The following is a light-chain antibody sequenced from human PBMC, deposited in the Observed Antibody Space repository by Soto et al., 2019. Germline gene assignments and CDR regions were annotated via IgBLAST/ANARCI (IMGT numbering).Light chain of an antibody. CDR2: GAS. CDR1: QSVTTR. J-gene: IGKJ5*01. CDR3: QQYNNWPFIT. V-gene: IGKV3-15*01. Sequence: IVLPQSPGTLSLSPGERVXLSCRASQSVTTRLAWYQQKPGQSPRLLIYGASSRATGIPARFSGNGSGTEFTLTISSLQSEDFAVYYCQQYNNWPFITLGQGTRLEIK.